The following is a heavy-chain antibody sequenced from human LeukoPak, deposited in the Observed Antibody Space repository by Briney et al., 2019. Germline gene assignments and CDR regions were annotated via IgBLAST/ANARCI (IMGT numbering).Heavy chain of an antibody. D-gene: IGHD6-13*01. CDR2: IYHSGST. Sequence: PSETLSLTCAVSGGSISSSNWWSWVRQPPGKGLEWIGEIYHSGSTNYNPFLKSRVTISVDKSKNQFSLKLSSVTAADTAVYYCARVVAAGTPSDYWGQGTLVTVSS. V-gene: IGHV4-4*02. CDR1: GGSISSSNW. CDR3: ARVVAAGTPSDY. J-gene: IGHJ4*02.